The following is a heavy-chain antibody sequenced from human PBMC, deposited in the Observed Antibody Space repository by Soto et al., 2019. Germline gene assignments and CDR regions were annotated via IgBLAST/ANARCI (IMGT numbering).Heavy chain of an antibody. D-gene: IGHD6-19*01. CDR1: GYTFANFD. CDR3: ARERLNTGWYGFDY. V-gene: IGHV1-18*04. Sequence: ASVKVSRKSSGYTFANFDFSWVRQAPGQGREWMGWGSNRNGVTNYAEHFRDRVTISTDTSTNTVYMELRSLRSDDTAVYFCARERLNTGWYGFDYWGQGXQVTVYS. CDR2: GSNRNGVT. J-gene: IGHJ4*02.